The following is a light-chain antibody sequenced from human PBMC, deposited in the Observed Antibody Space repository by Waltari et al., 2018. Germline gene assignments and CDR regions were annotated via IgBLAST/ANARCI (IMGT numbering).Light chain of an antibody. CDR2: DAS. Sequence: DIVLTQSPATLSLSPGERATLSCRASQSVSSYLAWYQQKPGQAPRLLIYDASNRATGIPARSSGSGPGTDFTLTISSLEPEDFAVYYCQQRSNWHWPFGPGTKVDIK. CDR3: QQRSNWHWP. J-gene: IGKJ3*01. CDR1: QSVSSY. V-gene: IGKV3D-11*02.